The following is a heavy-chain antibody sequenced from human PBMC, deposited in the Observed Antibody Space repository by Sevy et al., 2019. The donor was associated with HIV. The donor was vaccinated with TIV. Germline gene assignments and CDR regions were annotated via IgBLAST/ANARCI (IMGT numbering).Heavy chain of an antibody. CDR1: GGSISSYY. D-gene: IGHD6-6*01. CDR3: ARARRYSSSSGRPQYYYYYYGMDV. Sequence: SETLSLTCTVSGGSISSYYWSWIRQPPGKGLEWIGYIYYSGSTNYNPPLKSQVTISVDTSKNQFSLKLSSVTAADTAVYYCARARRYSSSSGRPQYYYYYYGMDVWGQGTTVTVSS. V-gene: IGHV4-59*01. J-gene: IGHJ6*02. CDR2: IYYSGST.